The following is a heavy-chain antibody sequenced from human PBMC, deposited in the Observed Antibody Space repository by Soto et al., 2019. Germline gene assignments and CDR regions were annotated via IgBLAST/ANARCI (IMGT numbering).Heavy chain of an antibody. CDR2: IYYSGST. CDR1: GGSISSYY. Sequence: SETLSLTCTVSGGSISSYYWGWIRRPPGKGLEWIGSIYYSGSTYYNPSLKSRVTISVDRSKNQFSLKLSSVTAADTAVYYCARSHHDYGDLNWFDPWGQGTLVTVSS. CDR3: ARSHHDYGDLNWFDP. J-gene: IGHJ5*02. D-gene: IGHD4-17*01. V-gene: IGHV4-39*07.